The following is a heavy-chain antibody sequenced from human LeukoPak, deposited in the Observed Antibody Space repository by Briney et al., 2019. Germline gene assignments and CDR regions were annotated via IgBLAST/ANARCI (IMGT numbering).Heavy chain of an antibody. Sequence: PGGPLRLSCAAPGFIFSNAWMSWVRQAPGKGLEWVGRIKSKTDGGTTDYAAPVKGRFTISRDDSKNTLYLQMNSLKTEDTAVYYCTTDDHQLPDRDYWGQGTLVTVSS. CDR1: GFIFSNAW. J-gene: IGHJ4*02. D-gene: IGHD2-2*01. CDR3: TTDDHQLPDRDY. CDR2: IKSKTDGGTT. V-gene: IGHV3-15*01.